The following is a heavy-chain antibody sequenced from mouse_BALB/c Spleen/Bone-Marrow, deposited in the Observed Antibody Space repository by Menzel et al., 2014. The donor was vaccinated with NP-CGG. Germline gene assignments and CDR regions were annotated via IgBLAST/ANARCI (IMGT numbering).Heavy chain of an antibody. CDR2: IWAGGST. D-gene: IGHD2-4*01. Sequence: VKLMESGPGLVAPSQSLSITRTVSGFSLTSYGVHWVRQPPGKGLEWLGVIWAGGSTNYNSALMSRLSISKGNSKSQVFLKMNSLQTDDTAMYYCARSTMITEGFAYWGQGTLVTVSA. V-gene: IGHV2-9*02. CDR1: GFSLTSYG. J-gene: IGHJ3*01. CDR3: ARSTMITEGFAY.